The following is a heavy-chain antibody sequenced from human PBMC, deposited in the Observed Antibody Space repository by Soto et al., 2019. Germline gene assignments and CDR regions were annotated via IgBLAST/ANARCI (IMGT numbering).Heavy chain of an antibody. CDR1: GYTFTGYY. D-gene: IGHD3-10*01. CDR3: ARFRIGAGIDY. J-gene: IGHJ4*02. Sequence: GASVKVSCKASGYTFTGYYMHWVRQAPGQGLEWMGRINPNSGGTNYAQKFQGWVTMTRDKSISTAYMELSRLRSDDKAVYYCARFRIGAGIDYWGQGTLVTVSS. CDR2: INPNSGGT. V-gene: IGHV1-2*04.